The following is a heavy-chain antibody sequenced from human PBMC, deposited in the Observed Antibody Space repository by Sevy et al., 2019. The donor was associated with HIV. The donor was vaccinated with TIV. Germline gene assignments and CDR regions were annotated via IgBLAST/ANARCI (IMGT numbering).Heavy chain of an antibody. CDR2: IKPDGSAS. D-gene: IGHD3-16*01. CDR1: GFTFNNFW. CDR3: ARDLGGGYFDY. V-gene: IGHV3-7*03. Sequence: GGSLRLSCVASGFTFNNFWMAWVRQAPGKGLEWFANIKPDGSASTHVGSVKGRFPISRDNAKNSLYLQMNSLTAEDTAVYYWARDLGGGYFDYWGQGTLVTVSS. J-gene: IGHJ4*01.